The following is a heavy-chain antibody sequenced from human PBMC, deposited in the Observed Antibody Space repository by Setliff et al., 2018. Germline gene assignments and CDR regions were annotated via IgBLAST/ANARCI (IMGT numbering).Heavy chain of an antibody. Sequence: GASVKVSCKASGYTFTNSGMTWVRQAPGQGLEWLGWISAYSGNTQYARNLQGRLSMTTDASSSTAYMKLTCLRSDDTAMYYCARDADPYDTDENPNFDYWGQGTLVTVSS. CDR1: GYTFTNSG. J-gene: IGHJ4*02. CDR2: ISAYSGNT. D-gene: IGHD3-9*01. CDR3: ARDADPYDTDENPNFDY. V-gene: IGHV1-18*01.